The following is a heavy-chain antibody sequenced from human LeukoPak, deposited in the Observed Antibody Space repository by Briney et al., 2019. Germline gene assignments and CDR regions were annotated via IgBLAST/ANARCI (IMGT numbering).Heavy chain of an antibody. J-gene: IGHJ4*02. CDR1: GFRFNSYA. Sequence: GGSLRLSCEASGFRFNSYAMSWVRQAPGKGLEWVSTIRASGSTTYYADSAKGRITISRDNSKNTVYLQINGLRAEDMATYYCARAHSSGYYYADFDYWGQGTLVTVSS. CDR3: ARAHSSGYYYADFDY. V-gene: IGHV3-23*01. CDR2: IRASGSTT. D-gene: IGHD3-22*01.